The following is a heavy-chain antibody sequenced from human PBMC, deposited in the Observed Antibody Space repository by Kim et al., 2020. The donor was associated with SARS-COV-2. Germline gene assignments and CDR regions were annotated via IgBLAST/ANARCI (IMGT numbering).Heavy chain of an antibody. Sequence: TNYADAVKGRFTIPRANAETSMYLQMGSLRVDDTAIYYCARRVVADAFDIWGQGTLVTVSS. CDR2: T. V-gene: IGHV3-11*03. D-gene: IGHD3-22*01. CDR3: ARRVVADAFDI. J-gene: IGHJ3*02.